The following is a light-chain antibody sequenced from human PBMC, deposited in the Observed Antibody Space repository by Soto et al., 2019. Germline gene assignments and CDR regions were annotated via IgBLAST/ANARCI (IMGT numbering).Light chain of an antibody. CDR3: QQYAIPPMS. J-gene: IGKJ5*01. CDR2: KAS. CDR1: QSINSW. V-gene: IGKV1-5*03. Sequence: DIQMNQSPSTLSAYVGGSVTITCRASQSINSWLAWYQQKPGKAPNLLISKASTLNSGVPSRFSGSGSGAEFTLTISSLQPDDSATYFCQQYAIPPMSFGQGTRLEI.